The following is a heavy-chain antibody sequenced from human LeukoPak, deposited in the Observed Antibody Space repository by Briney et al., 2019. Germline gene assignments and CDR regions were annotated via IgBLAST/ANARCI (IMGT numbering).Heavy chain of an antibody. V-gene: IGHV1-69*05. D-gene: IGHD5-12*01. Sequence: ASVKVSCKASGYTFTSYGFSWVRQAPGQGLEWMGGIIPIFGTANYAQKFQGRVTNTTDESTSTAYMELSSLRSEDTAVYYCAREGVATYYYYYMDVWGKGTTVTVSS. CDR3: AREGVATYYYYYMDV. J-gene: IGHJ6*03. CDR1: GYTFTSYG. CDR2: IIPIFGTA.